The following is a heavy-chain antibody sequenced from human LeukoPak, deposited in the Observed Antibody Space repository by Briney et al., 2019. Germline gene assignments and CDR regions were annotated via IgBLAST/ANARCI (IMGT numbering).Heavy chain of an antibody. J-gene: IGHJ4*02. Sequence: PGGSLRLSCAASGFTFSSYGMSWVRQAPGKGLEWVSAISGSGGSTYYADSVKGRFTISRDNSKNTLYLQMNSLRAEDTAVYYCARGPTYSSGWYLGYWGQGTLVTVSS. D-gene: IGHD6-19*01. CDR2: ISGSGGST. CDR3: ARGPTYSSGWYLGY. V-gene: IGHV3-23*01. CDR1: GFTFSSYG.